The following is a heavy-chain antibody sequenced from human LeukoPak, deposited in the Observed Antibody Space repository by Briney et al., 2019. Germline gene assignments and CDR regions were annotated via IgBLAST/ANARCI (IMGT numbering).Heavy chain of an antibody. V-gene: IGHV4-59*12. D-gene: IGHD3-22*01. J-gene: IGHJ3*02. CDR3: ARDHYYDSSGYSYRRRLTNAFDI. Sequence: SETLSLTCSVSGASISSYYWSWIRQPPGKGLEWIGYLFHSGSTNYNPSLKSRVTISVDTSKNQFSLKLSSVTAADTAVYYCARDHYYDSSGYSYRRRLTNAFDIWGQGTMVTVSS. CDR1: GASISSYY. CDR2: LFHSGST.